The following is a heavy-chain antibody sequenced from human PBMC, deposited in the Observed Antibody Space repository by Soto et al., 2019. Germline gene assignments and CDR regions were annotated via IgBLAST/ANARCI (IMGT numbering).Heavy chain of an antibody. D-gene: IGHD3-10*01. Sequence: EVQLVESGGGLVQPGGSLRLSCAASGFTFSNYWMHWVRQAPGKGLMWVSRISSDGSTTNYADSVKGRLTISRDNAKNTLYLLMNSLRVEDTALYYCARGVRGHYGKDVWGQGTTVTVSS. J-gene: IGHJ6*02. V-gene: IGHV3-74*01. CDR2: ISSDGSTT. CDR1: GFTFSNYW. CDR3: ARGVRGHYGKDV.